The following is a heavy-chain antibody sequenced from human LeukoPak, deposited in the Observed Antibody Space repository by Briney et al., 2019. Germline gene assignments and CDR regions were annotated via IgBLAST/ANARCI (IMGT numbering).Heavy chain of an antibody. CDR1: GDTLTALS. CDR3: TTGKIYCSTTSCSDDY. Sequence: SVKVSCKVSGDTLTALSMHWVRQAPGKGLEWMGGFHPEDGETIYAQKFQGRVTMTEDTSTDTAYMELSSLRSDDTAVYYCTTGKIYCSTTSCSDDYWGQRTRVTVSS. V-gene: IGHV1-24*01. D-gene: IGHD2-2*01. CDR2: FHPEDGET. J-gene: IGHJ4*02.